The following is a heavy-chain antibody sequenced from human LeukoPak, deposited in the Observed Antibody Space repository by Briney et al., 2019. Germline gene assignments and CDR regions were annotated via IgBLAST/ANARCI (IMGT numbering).Heavy chain of an antibody. CDR2: ISGSGADT. CDR1: GFTFSSYA. CDR3: AKRVAVAGYSFDY. J-gene: IGHJ4*02. D-gene: IGHD6-19*01. Sequence: GGSLRLSCAASGFTFSSYAMTWVRQAPGKGLEWVSTISGSGADTYYADSVKGRFTISRDNSKNTLYVQMSSLRAEDTAVYYCAKRVAVAGYSFDYWGQGTLVTVSS. V-gene: IGHV3-23*01.